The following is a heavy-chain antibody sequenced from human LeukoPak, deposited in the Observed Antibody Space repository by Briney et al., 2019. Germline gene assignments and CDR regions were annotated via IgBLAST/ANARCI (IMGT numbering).Heavy chain of an antibody. D-gene: IGHD3-22*01. J-gene: IGHJ4*02. V-gene: IGHV3-21*01. CDR1: GFTFSDYY. CDR2: ISTSSSYI. Sequence: GGSLRLSCAASGFTFSDYYMSWVRQAPGKGLEWVSSISTSSSYIYYADSVKGRFTISRDNAKNSLYLQMNSLRAEDTAVYYCAKHVVGVGFDYWGQGTLVTVSS. CDR3: AKHVVGVGFDY.